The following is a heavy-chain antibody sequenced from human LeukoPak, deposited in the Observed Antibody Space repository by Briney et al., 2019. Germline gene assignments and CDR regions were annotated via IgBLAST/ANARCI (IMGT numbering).Heavy chain of an antibody. Sequence: ASVKVSCKASGYSFTSYGISWVRQAPGQGLEWMGWISAYNGNTNYAQKLQGRVTMTTDTSTSTAYMELRSLRSDDTAVYYCARELRYSGSYYSLGYWGQGTLVTVSS. J-gene: IGHJ4*02. CDR3: ARELRYSGSYYSLGY. D-gene: IGHD1-26*01. CDR2: ISAYNGNT. V-gene: IGHV1-18*01. CDR1: GYSFTSYG.